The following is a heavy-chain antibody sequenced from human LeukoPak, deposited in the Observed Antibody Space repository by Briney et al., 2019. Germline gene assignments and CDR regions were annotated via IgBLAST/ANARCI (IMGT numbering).Heavy chain of an antibody. V-gene: IGHV3-7*01. CDR3: ARAGSNWHYVY. CDR1: GLTFSGFW. Sequence: GGSLRLSCAASGLTFSGFWMSWVRQTPRKGLEWVANIKQDGSERYYVDSVKGRFTISRDNAKNSLSLQMNSLRVEDTAVYYCARAGSNWHYVYWGQGTLVTVSS. D-gene: IGHD3-10*01. CDR2: IKQDGSER. J-gene: IGHJ4*02.